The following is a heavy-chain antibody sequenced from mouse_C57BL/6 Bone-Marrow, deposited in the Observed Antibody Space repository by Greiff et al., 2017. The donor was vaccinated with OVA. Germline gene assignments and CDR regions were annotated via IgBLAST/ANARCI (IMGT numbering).Heavy chain of an antibody. V-gene: IGHV1-69*01. CDR3: ARKGYYYLWYFEV. J-gene: IGHJ1*03. Sequence: QVQLQQPGAELVMPGASVKLSCKASGYTFTSYWMHWVKQRPGQGLEWIGELDPSDSYTNYNQKFKGKSTLTVDKSSSTAYMQLSSLTSEDSAVYYCARKGYYYLWYFEVWGTGTTVTVSS. CDR1: GYTFTSYW. CDR2: LDPSDSYT. D-gene: IGHD1-1*01.